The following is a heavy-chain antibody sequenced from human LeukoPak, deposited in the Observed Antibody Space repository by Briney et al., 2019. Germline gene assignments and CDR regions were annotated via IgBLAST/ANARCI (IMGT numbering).Heavy chain of an antibody. V-gene: IGHV3-30-3*01. CDR3: ARGQIQLWLIDY. D-gene: IGHD5-18*01. CDR1: GFPFSRYA. Sequence: GGSLRLSCAASGFPFSRYAMHWVRQPPGKGLEWVALISYDGGSKYYADSVRGRFTISRDKSKNTLYLHMNSLRIEDTAVYYCARGQIQLWLIDYWGQGTLVTVSS. J-gene: IGHJ4*02. CDR2: ISYDGGSK.